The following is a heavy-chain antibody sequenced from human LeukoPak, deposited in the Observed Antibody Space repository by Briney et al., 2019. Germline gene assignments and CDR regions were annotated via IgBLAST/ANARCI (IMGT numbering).Heavy chain of an antibody. CDR3: AKDLSGTYRGGDFDY. D-gene: IGHD1-26*01. CDR2: ISGSGGST. J-gene: IGHJ4*02. V-gene: IGHV3-23*01. CDR1: GFTFSNYA. Sequence: PGGSLRLSCAASGFTFSNYAMSSVRQAPGKGLEWVSAISGSGGSTYYADSVKGRFTISRDNSKNTLYLQMNSLRAEDTAVYYCAKDLSGTYRGGDFDYWGRGTLVTVSS.